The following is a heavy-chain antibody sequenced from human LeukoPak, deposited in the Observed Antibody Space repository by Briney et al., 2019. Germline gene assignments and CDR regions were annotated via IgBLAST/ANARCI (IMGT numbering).Heavy chain of an antibody. CDR2: IRSKAYGGTT. D-gene: IGHD1-26*01. V-gene: IGHV3-49*03. J-gene: IGHJ4*02. CDR1: GFTFGDYA. Sequence: GGSLRLSCTASGFTFGDYAMSWFRQAPGKGLEWVGFIRSKAYGGTTEYAASVKGRFTISRDNAKNTLYLQMNSLRAEDTAVYYCASSESYRFDYWGQGTLVTVSS. CDR3: ASSESYRFDY.